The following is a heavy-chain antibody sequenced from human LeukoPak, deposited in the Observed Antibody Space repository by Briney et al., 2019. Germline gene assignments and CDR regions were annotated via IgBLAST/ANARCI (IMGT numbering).Heavy chain of an antibody. V-gene: IGHV4-30-4*08. CDR2: IYYSGST. D-gene: IGHD4-11*01. CDR3: ARLRDSKYAEYFDY. J-gene: IGHJ4*02. Sequence: SETLSVTCTVSGGSISSGDYYWSWIRQPPGKGLEWIGYIYYSGSTYYNPSLKSRVTISVDTSKNQFSLKLSSVTAADTAVYYCARLRDSKYAEYFDYWGQGTLVTVSS. CDR1: GGSISSGDYY.